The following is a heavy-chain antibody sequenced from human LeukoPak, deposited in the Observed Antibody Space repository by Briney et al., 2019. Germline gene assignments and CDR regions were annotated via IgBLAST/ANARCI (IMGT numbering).Heavy chain of an antibody. D-gene: IGHD6-13*01. J-gene: IGHJ5*02. CDR2: ISAGGGSP. CDR3: AKDGGIAEAGGWFDP. CDR1: GFTFSSYA. V-gene: IGHV3-23*01. Sequence: GGSLRLSCAASGFTFSSYAMSWVRQAPGKGLEWVSAISAGGGSPYYADSVKGRYTISRDNSKNTLYLQMNSLRAEDTAVYYCAKDGGIAEAGGWFDPWGQGTLVTVSS.